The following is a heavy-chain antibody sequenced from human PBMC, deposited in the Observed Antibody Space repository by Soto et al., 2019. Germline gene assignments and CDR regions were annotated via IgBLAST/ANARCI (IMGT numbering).Heavy chain of an antibody. CDR3: ARNYFDSGGGFDS. Sequence: VQLVESGGGLIQPGGSLRLSCAASGFIVSSNYMSWVRQAPGKGLEWVTVIYRDGSTYYADSVKVRFTISRDNSKNTLYLQMNSLRAEDTAVYYCARNYFDSGGGFDSWGQGTLVTVSS. J-gene: IGHJ4*02. CDR2: IYRDGST. D-gene: IGHD3-22*01. CDR1: GFIVSSNY. V-gene: IGHV3-53*01.